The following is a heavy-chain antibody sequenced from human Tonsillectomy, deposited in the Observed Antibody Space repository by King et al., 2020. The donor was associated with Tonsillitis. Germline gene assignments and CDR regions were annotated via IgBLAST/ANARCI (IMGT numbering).Heavy chain of an antibody. J-gene: IGHJ4*02. Sequence: VQLVESGGGLVKPGGSLRLSCAASGFTFSDYYMSWIRQAPGKGLEWVSHICNSGTYTNYADSVKGRFSISRDNAKNSVYLQMNSLRAEDTAVYYCARDISNYGFDYWGQGTLVTVSS. CDR3: ARDISNYGFDY. D-gene: IGHD4-17*01. V-gene: IGHV3-11*05. CDR1: GFTFSDYY. CDR2: ICNSGTYT.